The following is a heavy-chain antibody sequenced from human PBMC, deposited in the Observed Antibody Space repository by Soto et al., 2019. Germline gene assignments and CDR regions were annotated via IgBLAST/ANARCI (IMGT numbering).Heavy chain of an antibody. D-gene: IGHD3-22*01. J-gene: IGHJ1*01. CDR3: ARDLFYYDGSGYYNEYVHH. CDR2: IYYSGST. Sequence: QLQLQESGPGLVKPSETLSLTCTVSGGSISSSGYYWGWIRQPPGKGLEYIGTIYYSGSTYYNPSLTSRVTISVETSKNQFSLKLSSVTAADTAVYYCARDLFYYDGSGYYNEYVHHWGQGTLVTVSS. CDR1: GGSISSSGYY. V-gene: IGHV4-39*02.